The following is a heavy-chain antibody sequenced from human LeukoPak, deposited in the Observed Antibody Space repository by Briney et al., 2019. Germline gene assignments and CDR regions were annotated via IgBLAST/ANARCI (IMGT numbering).Heavy chain of an antibody. V-gene: IGHV5-51*01. J-gene: IGHJ4*02. D-gene: IGHD2-15*01. CDR3: ARHSNGWSIDF. CDR2: VYPGDSDT. Sequence: GESLNFSSKASGYSFASYWIAWVRQMPGKGLEWMGIVYPGDSDTKYSPSFQGQITVSVDTSINTAYVQWSSLKASDTAVYYCARHSNGWSIDFWGQGTLVTVSS. CDR1: GYSFASYW.